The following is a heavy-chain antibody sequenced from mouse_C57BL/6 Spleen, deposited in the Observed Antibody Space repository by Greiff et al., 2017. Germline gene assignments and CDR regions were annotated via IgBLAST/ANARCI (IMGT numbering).Heavy chain of an antibody. CDR3: ARGGISNLYAMDY. CDR1: GYTFTSYW. V-gene: IGHV1-55*01. Sequence: QVQLKQPGAELVKPGASVKMSCKASGYTFTSYWITWVKQRPGQGLEWIGDIYPGSGSTNYNEKFKSKATLTVDTSSSTAYMQLSSLTSEDSAVYYCARGGISNLYAMDYWGQGTSVTVSS. D-gene: IGHD2-5*01. J-gene: IGHJ4*01. CDR2: IYPGSGST.